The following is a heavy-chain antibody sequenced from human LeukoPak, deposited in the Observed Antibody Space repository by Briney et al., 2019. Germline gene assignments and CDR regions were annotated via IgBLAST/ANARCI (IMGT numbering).Heavy chain of an antibody. CDR1: GGSISSSSYY. J-gene: IGHJ4*02. CDR3: AINDILTGYYYGY. CDR2: IYYSGST. Sequence: SETLSLTCTVSGGSISSSSYYWGWIRQPPGKGLEWIGSIYYSGSTYYNPSLKSRVTISVDTSKNQFSLKLSSVTAADTAVYYCAINDILTGYYYGYWGQGTLVTVSS. D-gene: IGHD3-9*01. V-gene: IGHV4-39*07.